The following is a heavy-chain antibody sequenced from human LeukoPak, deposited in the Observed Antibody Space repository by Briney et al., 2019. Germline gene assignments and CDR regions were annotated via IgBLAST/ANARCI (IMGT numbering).Heavy chain of an antibody. J-gene: IGHJ5*02. CDR3: AKTRGECGGDCLFDP. Sequence: ASVKVSYKASGYTFTGYYMHWVRQAPGQGLEWMGWINTNTGNPTYAQGFTGRFVFSLDTSVSTAYLQISSLKAEDTAVYYCAKTRGECGGDCLFDPWGQGTLVTVSS. CDR1: GYTFTGYY. V-gene: IGHV7-4-1*02. CDR2: INTNTGNP. D-gene: IGHD2-21*02.